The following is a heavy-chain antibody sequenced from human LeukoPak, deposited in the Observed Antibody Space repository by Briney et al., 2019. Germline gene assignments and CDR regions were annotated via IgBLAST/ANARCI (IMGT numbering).Heavy chain of an antibody. J-gene: IGHJ4*02. CDR2: IRYDGSNK. CDR1: GFTFSNYA. CDR3: ANGQSGWTAFIDY. V-gene: IGHV3-30*02. Sequence: QPGGSLRLSCAASGFTFSNYAMSWVRQAPGKGLEWVAFIRYDGSNKYYADSVKGRFTISGDNSKNTLYLQMNSLRAEDTAVYYCANGQSGWTAFIDYWGQGTLVTVSS. D-gene: IGHD6-19*01.